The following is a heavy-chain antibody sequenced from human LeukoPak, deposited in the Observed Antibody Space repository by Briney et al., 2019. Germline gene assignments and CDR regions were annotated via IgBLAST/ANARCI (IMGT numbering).Heavy chain of an antibody. V-gene: IGHV6-1*01. CDR1: GDSVSSNSAA. D-gene: IGHD6-19*01. CDR3: ARDLIAVAGNYYYYYMDV. J-gene: IGHJ6*03. CDR2: TYYRSKWYN. Sequence: SQTLSLTCAISGDSVSSNSAAWNWIRQSPSRGLEWLGRTYYRSKWYNDYAVSVKSRITINPDTSKSQFSLQLNSVTPEDTAVYYCARDLIAVAGNYYYYYMDVWGKGTTVTVSS.